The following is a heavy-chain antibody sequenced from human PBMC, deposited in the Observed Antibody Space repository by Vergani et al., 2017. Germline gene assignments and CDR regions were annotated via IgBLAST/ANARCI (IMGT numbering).Heavy chain of an antibody. J-gene: IGHJ4*02. CDR3: AKDRSGSYYGDSDY. D-gene: IGHD1-26*01. CDR2: ISWNSGSI. CDR1: GFTFDDYA. V-gene: IGHV3-9*01. Sequence: EVQLVESGGGLVQPGRSLRLSCAASGFTFDDYAMHWVRQAPGQGLEWVSGISWNSGSISYADSVKGRFTISRDNAKNSLYLQMNSLRAEDTALYYCAKDRSGSYYGDSDYWGQGTLVTVSS.